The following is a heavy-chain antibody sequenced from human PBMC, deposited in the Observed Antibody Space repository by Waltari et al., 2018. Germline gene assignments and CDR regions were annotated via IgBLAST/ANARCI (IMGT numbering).Heavy chain of an antibody. V-gene: IGHV3-30*18. J-gene: IGHJ6*02. D-gene: IGHD5-12*01. CDR3: AKDLGGYIGSWSYYYYGMDV. Sequence: QVQLVESGGGVVQPGRFLRLSCAASGFTFNSYGMHWVRQAPGKGLEWVAAISDDGHNKHYADSVKGRFTISRDNSKNTLYLQMNSLRAEDTAVYYCAKDLGGYIGSWSYYYYGMDVWGQGTTVTVSS. CDR1: GFTFNSYG. CDR2: ISDDGHNK.